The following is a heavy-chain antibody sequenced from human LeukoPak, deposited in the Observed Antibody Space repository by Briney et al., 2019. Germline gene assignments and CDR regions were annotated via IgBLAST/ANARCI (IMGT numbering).Heavy chain of an antibody. D-gene: IGHD3-10*01. V-gene: IGHV3-23*01. CDR1: GFTFSSYA. CDR3: AKGPYGSGSYLFDY. Sequence: GGSLRLSCAASGFTFSSYAMSWVRQAPGKGLEWVSAISGSGGSTYYVDSVKGRFTISRDNSKNTLYLQMNSLRAEDTAVYYCAKGPYGSGSYLFDYWGQGTLVTVSS. J-gene: IGHJ4*02. CDR2: ISGSGGST.